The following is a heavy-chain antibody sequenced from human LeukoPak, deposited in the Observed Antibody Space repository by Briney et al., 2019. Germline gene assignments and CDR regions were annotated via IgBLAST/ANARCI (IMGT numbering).Heavy chain of an antibody. CDR2: ISSSSSTI. D-gene: IGHD6-19*01. Sequence: GGSLRLSCAASGFTFSSYRMNWVRQAPGKGLEWVSYISSSSSTIYYADSVKGRFTISRDNAKNSLYLQMNSLRDEDTAVYYCARSIAVAGTRWFDPWGQGTLVTVSS. CDR1: GFTFSSYR. J-gene: IGHJ5*02. V-gene: IGHV3-48*02. CDR3: ARSIAVAGTRWFDP.